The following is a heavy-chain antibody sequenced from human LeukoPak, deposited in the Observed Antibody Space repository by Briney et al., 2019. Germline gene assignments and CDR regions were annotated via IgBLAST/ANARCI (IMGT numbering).Heavy chain of an antibody. D-gene: IGHD4-17*01. CDR1: GFTFSSYS. V-gene: IGHV3-21*01. J-gene: IGHJ4*02. CDR2: ISSSSSYI. Sequence: GGSLRLSCAASGFTFSSYSMNWVRQAPGKGLEWVSSISSSSSYIYYADSVKGRFTISRDNAKNSLYLQMNSLRAEDTAVYYCARVVYGDYEFDHWGQGTLVTVSS. CDR3: ARVVYGDYEFDH.